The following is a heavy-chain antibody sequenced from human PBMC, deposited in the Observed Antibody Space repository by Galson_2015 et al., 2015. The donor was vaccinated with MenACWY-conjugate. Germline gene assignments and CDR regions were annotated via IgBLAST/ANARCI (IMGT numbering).Heavy chain of an antibody. Sequence: SLRLSCAASGFTFSSYAMHWVRQAPEKGLEYVSAISSNGGSTYYANSVKGRFTISRDNSKNTLYLQMGSLRAEDMAVYYCARAISSGWLGDAFDIWGQGTMVTVSS. CDR1: GFTFSSYA. D-gene: IGHD6-19*01. V-gene: IGHV3-64*01. CDR3: ARAISSGWLGDAFDI. CDR2: ISSNGGST. J-gene: IGHJ3*02.